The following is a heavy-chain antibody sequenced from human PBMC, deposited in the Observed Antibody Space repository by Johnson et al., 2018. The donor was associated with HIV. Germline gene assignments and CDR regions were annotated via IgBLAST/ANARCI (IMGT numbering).Heavy chain of an antibody. CDR2: ISRSGSTI. J-gene: IGHJ3*02. D-gene: IGHD6-6*01. Sequence: QEKLVESGGGLIQPGGSLRLSCVASGFTVSYNYMSWIRQAPGKGLEWGFYISRSGSTIYYAAYVTGRFTISRDNAKNSLYLQMNSLRAEDTAVYYCARVFYRYSSSSTAAFDIWGQGTMVTVSS. CDR3: ARVFYRYSSSSTAAFDI. V-gene: IGHV3-11*04. CDR1: GFTVSYNY.